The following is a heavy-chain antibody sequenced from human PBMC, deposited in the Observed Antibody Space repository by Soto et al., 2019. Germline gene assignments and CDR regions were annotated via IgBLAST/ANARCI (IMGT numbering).Heavy chain of an antibody. CDR2: ISAYSGMT. D-gene: IGHD3-10*01. J-gene: IGHJ4*02. CDR3: ARRTPTVSGSYFAGDF. V-gene: IGHV1-18*04. CDR1: GYTFTNYG. Sequence: QVPLVQSGAEVKKPGASVNISCKASGYTFTNYGVSWVRQAPGQGLEWRGWISAYSGMTHYPQHLQGRVTMTTDTSASTAYLELGSLTSDYTAGYYCARRTPTVSGSYFAGDFWGQGTLISVSS.